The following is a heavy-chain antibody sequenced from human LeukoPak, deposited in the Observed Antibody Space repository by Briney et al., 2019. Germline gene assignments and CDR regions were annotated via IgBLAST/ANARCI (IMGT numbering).Heavy chain of an antibody. CDR3: ARVPAAARWGYYYYYMDV. Sequence: GESLKISCKGSGYSFTNYWIGWVRQMPGRGLEWMGIIYPGDSDTRYSPSFQGQVTMSADKSISTAYLQWSSLKASDTAMYYCARVPAAARWGYYYYYMDVWGKGTTVTVSS. CDR2: IYPGDSDT. J-gene: IGHJ6*03. CDR1: GYSFTNYW. D-gene: IGHD6-13*01. V-gene: IGHV5-51*01.